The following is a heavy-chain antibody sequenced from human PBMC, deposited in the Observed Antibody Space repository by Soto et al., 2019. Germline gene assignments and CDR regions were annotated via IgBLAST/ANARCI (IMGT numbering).Heavy chain of an antibody. CDR2: ISSSGSTI. V-gene: IGHV3-11*01. CDR3: ARGGASVTTPLDY. D-gene: IGHD4-17*01. Sequence: QVQPVESGGGLVKPGGSLRLSCAASGFAFSDPYMSWIRQAPGKGLEWISYISSSGSTIYYADSVKGRFTISRDNAKKSLYLQRASLTADDTAVYYCARGGASVTTPLDYWGQGTQVTVSS. J-gene: IGHJ4*02. CDR1: GFAFSDPY.